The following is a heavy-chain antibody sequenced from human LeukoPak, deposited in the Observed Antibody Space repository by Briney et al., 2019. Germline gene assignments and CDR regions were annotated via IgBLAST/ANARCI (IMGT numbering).Heavy chain of an antibody. D-gene: IGHD6-6*01. Sequence: SETLSLTCAVYGGSFSGYYWSWIRQPPGKGLEWIGEINHSGSTNYNPSLKSRVTISVDTSKNQFSLKLSSVTAADTAVYYCARDFEYSSSSGFDYWGQGTLVTVSS. CDR1: GGSFSGYY. V-gene: IGHV4-34*01. CDR2: INHSGST. CDR3: ARDFEYSSSSGFDY. J-gene: IGHJ4*02.